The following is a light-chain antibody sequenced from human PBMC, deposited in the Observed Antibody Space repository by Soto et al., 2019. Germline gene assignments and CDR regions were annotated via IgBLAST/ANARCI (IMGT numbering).Light chain of an antibody. CDR3: QQYGTSAPIT. V-gene: IGKV3-20*01. CDR1: QSVNSNY. CDR2: GAF. J-gene: IGKJ5*01. Sequence: EIVLTQSPGTLSLSPGERATLSCRASQSVNSNYLAWYQQKPGRAPRLLIYGAFSRATGIPDRFSGSGSGTDFTLTISRLEPEDFAMYYCQQYGTSAPITFGQGTRLEIE.